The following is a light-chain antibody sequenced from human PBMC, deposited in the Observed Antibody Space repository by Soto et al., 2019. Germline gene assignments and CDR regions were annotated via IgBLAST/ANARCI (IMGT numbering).Light chain of an antibody. CDR2: GAS. CDR3: QQYNNWPPCT. V-gene: IGKV3-15*01. CDR1: QSVSSN. J-gene: IGKJ1*01. Sequence: EIVMTQSPATLSVSPGERATLSCRASQSVSSNLAWYQQKPGQAPRLLIYGASTRATGIPARFSGSGSGTEVTLTISSLQSEDLAVYYCQQYNNWPPCTFGQGTKVEIK.